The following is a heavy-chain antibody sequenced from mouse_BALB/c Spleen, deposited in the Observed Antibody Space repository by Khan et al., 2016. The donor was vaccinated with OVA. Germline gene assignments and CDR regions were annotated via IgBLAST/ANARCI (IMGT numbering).Heavy chain of an antibody. CDR2: ISTYSGST. V-gene: IGHV1S137*01. Sequence: QVQLKQSGPELVRPGVSVKISCKGSGYTFTDYAMYWVKQSHAKSLEWIGLISTYSGSTNYNQKFKGKATMTVDKSSSTAYMELARLTSEDSAIYYGARPAYDGYYDYWGQGTTLTVSS. CDR3: ARPAYDGYYDY. D-gene: IGHD2-3*01. J-gene: IGHJ2*01. CDR1: GYTFTDYA.